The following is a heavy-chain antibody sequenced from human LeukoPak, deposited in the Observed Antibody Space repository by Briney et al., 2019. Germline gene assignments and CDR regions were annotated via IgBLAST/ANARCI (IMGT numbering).Heavy chain of an antibody. CDR3: ARANYYMDV. V-gene: IGHV3-74*01. CDR1: GFTFSSFS. J-gene: IGHJ6*03. Sequence: GGSLRLSCAASGFTFSSFSMNWVRQAPGKGLVWVSRINSDGSSTSYADSVKGRFTISRDNAKNTLYLQMNSLRAEDTAVYYCARANYYMDVWGKGTTVTVSS. CDR2: INSDGSST.